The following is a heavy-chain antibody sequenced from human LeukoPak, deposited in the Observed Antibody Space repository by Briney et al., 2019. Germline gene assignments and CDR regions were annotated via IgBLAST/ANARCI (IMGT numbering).Heavy chain of an antibody. CDR1: GYTFTGYY. J-gene: IGHJ5*02. CDR3: VRDDVSP. CDR2: INPNSGGT. V-gene: IGHV1-2*02. Sequence: ASVKVSCKTSGYTFTGYYIHWVRQAPGQGLEWMGWINPNSGGTNYAQNFQGRVTMTRDTSITTAYMELSRLTSDDTAVYHCVRDDVSPWGQGTLVTVSS.